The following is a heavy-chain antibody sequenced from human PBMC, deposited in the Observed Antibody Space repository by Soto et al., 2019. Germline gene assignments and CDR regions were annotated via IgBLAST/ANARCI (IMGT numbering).Heavy chain of an antibody. CDR2: ISSNGDST. Sequence: GGSLRLSCSASGFTFSTFAMHWARQAPGEGLEYVAGISSNGDSTYYADSVKGRFTISRDNAKNSLYLQMNSLRAEDTAVYYCARYDSSGYYWPYYYYGMDVWGQGTTVTVSS. D-gene: IGHD3-22*01. J-gene: IGHJ6*02. CDR1: GFTFSTFA. V-gene: IGHV3-64*04. CDR3: ARYDSSGYYWPYYYYGMDV.